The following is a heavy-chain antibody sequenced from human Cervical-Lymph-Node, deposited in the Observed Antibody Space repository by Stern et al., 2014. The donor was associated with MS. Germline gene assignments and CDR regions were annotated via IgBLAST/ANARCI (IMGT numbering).Heavy chain of an antibody. CDR1: GGTFSTYA. V-gene: IGHV1-69*09. CDR3: AREGLGSPLDY. Sequence: VQLVESGAEVKEPGSSVKVSCTASGGTFSTYAITWVRQAPGQGLEWMGRIIPILAIANYVQKFQGRVTFTADKSTSTAYMELSSLRSEDTAVYYCAREGLGSPLDYWGQGTLVTVSS. CDR2: IIPILAIA. D-gene: IGHD3-10*01. J-gene: IGHJ4*02.